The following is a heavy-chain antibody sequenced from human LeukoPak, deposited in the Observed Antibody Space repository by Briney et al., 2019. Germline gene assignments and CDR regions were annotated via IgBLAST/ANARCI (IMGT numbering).Heavy chain of an antibody. V-gene: IGHV1-2*02. CDR2: INPNSGGT. CDR1: GYTFTGYY. J-gene: IGHJ4*02. Sequence: ASVKVSCKASGYTFTGYYMHWVRQAPGQGLEWMGWINPNSGGTNYAQKFQGRVTMTRDTSISTAYMELGRLRSDNTAVYYCARDNDSRDPPHFDYWGQGTLVTVSS. D-gene: IGHD3-16*01. CDR3: ARDNDSRDPPHFDY.